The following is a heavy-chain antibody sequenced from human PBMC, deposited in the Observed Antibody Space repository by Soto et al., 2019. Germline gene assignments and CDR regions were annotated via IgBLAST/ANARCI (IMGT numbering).Heavy chain of an antibody. J-gene: IGHJ4*02. CDR3: ARSPPMVRGVIPFDY. D-gene: IGHD3-10*01. CDR1: GYTLTSYG. V-gene: IGHV1-18*01. CDR2: ISAYNGNT. Sequence: ASVKVSCKASGYTLTSYGISWVRQAPGQGLEWMGWISAYNGNTNYAQKLQGRVTMTTDTSTSTAYMELRSLRSDDTAVYYCARSPPMVRGVIPFDYWGQGTLVTVSS.